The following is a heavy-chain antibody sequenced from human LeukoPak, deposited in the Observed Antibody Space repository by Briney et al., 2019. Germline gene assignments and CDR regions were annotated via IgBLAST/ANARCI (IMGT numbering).Heavy chain of an antibody. V-gene: IGHV4-59*11. CDR1: GGSISSHY. D-gene: IGHD6-13*01. Sequence: SETLSLTCTVSGGSISSHYWSWIRQPPGKGLERIGYIYYSGSTNYNPSLKSRVTISVDTSKNQFSLKLSSVTAADTAVYYCARKAAAAGRKGVNWFDPWGQGTLVTVSS. CDR2: IYYSGST. J-gene: IGHJ5*02. CDR3: ARKAAAAGRKGVNWFDP.